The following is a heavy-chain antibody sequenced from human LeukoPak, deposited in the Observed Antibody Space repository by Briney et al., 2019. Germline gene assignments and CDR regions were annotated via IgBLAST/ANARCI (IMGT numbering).Heavy chain of an antibody. D-gene: IGHD6-13*01. CDR1: GFTVSSNY. J-gene: IGHJ6*02. V-gene: IGHV3-53*01. CDR2: IYSGGST. CDR3: AKWAAAAGRVPYYYYYGMDV. Sequence: GGSLRLSCAASGFTVSSNYMSWVRQAPGKGLEWVSVIYSGGSTYYADSVKGRFTISRDNSKNTLYLQMNSLRAEDTAVYYCAKWAAAAGRVPYYYYYGMDVWGQGTTVTVSS.